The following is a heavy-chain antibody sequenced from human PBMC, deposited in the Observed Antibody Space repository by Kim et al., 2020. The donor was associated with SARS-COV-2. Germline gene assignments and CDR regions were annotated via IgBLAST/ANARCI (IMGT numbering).Heavy chain of an antibody. CDR1: GFTFSDYY. CDR2: IFSSSNYT. CDR3: ARDRPPVRGLIFYYFYGMDV. J-gene: IGHJ6*02. Sequence: GGYLRLSCAASGFTFSDYYMSWIRQAPGKGLEWVSYIFSSSNYTNYADSVKGRFTISRDNVKNSLYLQMNSLRAEDTAVYYCARDRPPVRGLIFYYFYGMDVWGQGTTVTVSS. D-gene: IGHD3-10*01. V-gene: IGHV3-11*05.